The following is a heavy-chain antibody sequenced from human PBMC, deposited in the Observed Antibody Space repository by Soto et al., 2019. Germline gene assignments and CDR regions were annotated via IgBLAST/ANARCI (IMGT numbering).Heavy chain of an antibody. CDR1: GGTFSSNA. CDR2: IIPTFGTA. J-gene: IGHJ4*02. Sequence: QVQLVQSGAEVKKPGSSVRVSCKASGGTFSSNAISWVRQAPGQGLEWMGAIIPTFGTANYAQNFQGRVTITADESTRTAYMELSSLRFEDTAVYYCARDAPSTPSVYWGQGTLVTVS. CDR3: ARDAPSTPSVY. V-gene: IGHV1-69*01.